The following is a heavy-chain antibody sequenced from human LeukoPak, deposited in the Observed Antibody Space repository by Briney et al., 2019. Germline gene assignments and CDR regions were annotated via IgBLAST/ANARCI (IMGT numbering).Heavy chain of an antibody. V-gene: IGHV3-30-3*01. D-gene: IGHD2-2*01. J-gene: IGHJ6*03. Sequence: PGRSLRLSCAASGFTFSSYAMHWVRQAPGKGLEWVAVISYDGSNKYYADSVKGRFTISRDNSKNTLYLQMNSLRAEDTAVYYCARGGVVVPAAMGFFYYYYMDVWGKGTTVTVSS. CDR1: GFTFSSYA. CDR2: ISYDGSNK. CDR3: ARGGVVVPAAMGFFYYYYMDV.